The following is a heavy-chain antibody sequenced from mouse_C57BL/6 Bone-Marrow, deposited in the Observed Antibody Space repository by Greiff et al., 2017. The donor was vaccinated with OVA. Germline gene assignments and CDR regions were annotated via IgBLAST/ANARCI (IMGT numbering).Heavy chain of an antibody. CDR2: IYPGNSDT. Sequence: VQLKQSGTVLARPGASVKMSCKTSSYTFTSYWMHWVKQRPGQGLEWIGAIYPGNSDTSYNQKFKGKAKLTEVTSASTAYMRLSSLTNEGSAVYYCAIYYGSSYDYFDYWGQGTTLTVSS. CDR1: SYTFTSYW. D-gene: IGHD1-1*01. V-gene: IGHV1-5*01. J-gene: IGHJ2*01. CDR3: AIYYGSSYDYFDY.